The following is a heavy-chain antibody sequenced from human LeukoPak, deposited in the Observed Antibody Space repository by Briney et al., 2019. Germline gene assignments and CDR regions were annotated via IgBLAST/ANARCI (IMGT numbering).Heavy chain of an antibody. V-gene: IGHV3-74*01. CDR1: GFTMSNYW. CDR3: VRDGMGTAPYDL. CDR2: INPGDGSTT. D-gene: IGHD2-8*02. J-gene: IGHJ4*01. Sequence: GSLRLSCAGSGFTMSNYWMNWVRQAPGEGLVWVSHINPGDGSTTGYADSVKGRFTVSRDNAKNTLYLQMTSLKDGDTAVYYCVRDGMGTAPYDLWGPGTLVTVSS.